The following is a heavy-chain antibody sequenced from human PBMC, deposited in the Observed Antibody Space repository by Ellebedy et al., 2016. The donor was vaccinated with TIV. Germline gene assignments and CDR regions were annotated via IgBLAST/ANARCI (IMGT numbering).Heavy chain of an antibody. V-gene: IGHV1-58*02. CDR1: GFTFFTSV. J-gene: IGHJ4*02. CDR2: IVLGSGNT. Sequence: AASVKVSCKASGFTFFTSVMQWARQARGQRLEWIGWIVLGSGNTNYAQEFQDRVTITRDMSTSTAYMEVSSLRSEDTAVYYCAAALSSTWSTLDYWGQGALVTVSS. D-gene: IGHD2/OR15-2a*01. CDR3: AAALSSTWSTLDY.